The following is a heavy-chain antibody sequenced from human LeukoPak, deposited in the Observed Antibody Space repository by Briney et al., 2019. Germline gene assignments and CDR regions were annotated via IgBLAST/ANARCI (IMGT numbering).Heavy chain of an antibody. CDR3: ATVDRDAFDI. Sequence: ASVKVSCTVSGYTLTELSMHWVRQAPGKGLEWMGGFDPEDGETIYAQKFQGRVTMTEDTSTDTAYMELSRLRSEDTAVYYCATVDRDAFDIWGQGTMVTVSS. J-gene: IGHJ3*02. CDR2: FDPEDGET. CDR1: GYTLTELS. V-gene: IGHV1-24*01. D-gene: IGHD3-9*01.